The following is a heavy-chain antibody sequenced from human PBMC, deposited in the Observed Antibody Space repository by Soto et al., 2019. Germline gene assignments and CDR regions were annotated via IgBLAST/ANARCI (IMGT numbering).Heavy chain of an antibody. CDR1: GYTFTSYA. V-gene: IGHV1-3*01. J-gene: IGHJ3*02. CDR2: ISAGNGNT. CDR3: ARDRIIVSASDAFDI. D-gene: IGHD3-16*01. Sequence: ASVKVSCKASGYTFTSYAMHWVRQAPGQRLEWMGWISAGNGNTKYAQKFQGRVTITRDTSTSTAYMELRSLRSDDTAVYYCARDRIIVSASDAFDIWGQGTMVTV.